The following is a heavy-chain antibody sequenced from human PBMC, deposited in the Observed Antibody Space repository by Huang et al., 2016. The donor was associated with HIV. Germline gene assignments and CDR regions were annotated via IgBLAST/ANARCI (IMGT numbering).Heavy chain of an antibody. CDR3: ARDATKNPRGWFDP. J-gene: IGHJ5*02. CDR2: INPLGSP. CDR1: GGSLSGYY. D-gene: IGHD3-10*01. V-gene: IGHV4-34*02. Sequence: QVHLQQWGAGLLKSAETLSLTCAVYGGSLSGYYWRWLRQTPGKGLEWIGEINPLGSPNYNPSLKSRVSISMDGSKKQFSLKLRSISDADTAVYFCARDATKNPRGWFDPWGQGTLVTVSS.